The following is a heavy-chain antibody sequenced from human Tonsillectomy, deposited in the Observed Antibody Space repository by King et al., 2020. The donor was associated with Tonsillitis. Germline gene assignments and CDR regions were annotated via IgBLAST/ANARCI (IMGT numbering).Heavy chain of an antibody. CDR3: ARDPGGYGDYGGMIEY. Sequence: QVQLVESGGGVVQPGRSLRLSCAASGFTFSSYAMHWVRQAPGKGLEWVAVISYDRSNKYYADSVKGRFTISRDNSKNTLYLQMNSLRAEDTSVYYCARDPGGYGDYGGMIEYCGQGTLVTVSS. D-gene: IGHD4-17*01. V-gene: IGHV3-30*04. CDR2: ISYDRSNK. CDR1: GFTFSSYA. J-gene: IGHJ4*02.